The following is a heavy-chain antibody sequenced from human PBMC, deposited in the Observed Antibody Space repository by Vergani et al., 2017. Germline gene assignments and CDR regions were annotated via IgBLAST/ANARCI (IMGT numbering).Heavy chain of an antibody. Sequence: QVQLVQSGAEVKKPGASVKVSCKTSGFTFSGYYIHWVRQAPGQGLEWMGWVNPNSGGTNYAQKFQGRVTMTRDTSINTAYMELNRLKSDDTAVYYCARVRSHYDILTGYGDWFDPWGQGTLVTVSS. CDR1: GFTFSGYY. CDR2: VNPNSGGT. D-gene: IGHD3-9*01. J-gene: IGHJ5*02. V-gene: IGHV1-2*02. CDR3: ARVRSHYDILTGYGDWFDP.